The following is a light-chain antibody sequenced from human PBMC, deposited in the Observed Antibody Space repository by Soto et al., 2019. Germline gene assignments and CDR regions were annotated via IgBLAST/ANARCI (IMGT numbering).Light chain of an antibody. Sequence: QSVLTQPASVSGSPGQSITISCTGTSSDVGSYNLVSWYQQHPGKAPKLMIYEVSKRPSGVSNRLSGSKSGNTASLTISGLQAEDEADYYCCSYAGSSLYVFGTGTKVTVL. V-gene: IGLV2-23*02. J-gene: IGLJ1*01. CDR2: EVS. CDR3: CSYAGSSLYV. CDR1: SSDVGSYNL.